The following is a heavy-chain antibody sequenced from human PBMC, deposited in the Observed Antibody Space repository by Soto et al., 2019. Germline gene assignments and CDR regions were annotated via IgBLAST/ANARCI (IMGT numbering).Heavy chain of an antibody. Sequence: QVQLQESGPGLVKPSQTLSLTCTVSGRSISSGGYYWSWVRQHPGQGLEWIGYIHYRGSTYYNPSAVRRVTIALDKSPNQLSLRLRSMTAAGTAVYYCARDYRSKINYYGFGLDAWGQGTTVTVSS. D-gene: IGHD3-10*01. CDR3: ARDYRSKINYYGFGLDA. CDR1: GRSISSGGYY. V-gene: IGHV4-31*03. CDR2: IHYRGST. J-gene: IGHJ6*02.